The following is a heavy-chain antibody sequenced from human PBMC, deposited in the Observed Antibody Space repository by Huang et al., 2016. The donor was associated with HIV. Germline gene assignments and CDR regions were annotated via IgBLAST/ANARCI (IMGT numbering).Heavy chain of an antibody. CDR3: ARTSNWKAEYFRF. J-gene: IGHJ1*01. D-gene: IGHD1-20*01. Sequence: QVQLVQSGTEVKTPGSSVKVSCKAFGGTFSRYGISWVLQAPGQGLEWTGGIIPIFGAANYAQKFQGRVTITADESTNTAYMELTSLRFDDTAVYYCARTSNWKAEYFRFWGQGTLVTVAS. V-gene: IGHV1-69*13. CDR1: GGTFSRYG. CDR2: IIPIFGAA.